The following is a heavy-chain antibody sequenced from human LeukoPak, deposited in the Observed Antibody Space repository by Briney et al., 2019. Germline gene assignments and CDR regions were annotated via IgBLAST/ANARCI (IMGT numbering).Heavy chain of an antibody. CDR2: IYYSGST. CDR3: ARVVVVPAAQQYYFDY. CDR1: GGSISSSSYY. V-gene: IGHV4-39*01. J-gene: IGHJ4*02. Sequence: SETLSLTCTVSGGSISSSSYYWGWIRQPPGKGLEWIGSIYYSGSTYYNPSLKSRVTISVDTSKNQFSLKLSSVTAADTAVYYCARVVVVPAAQQYYFDYWGQGTLVTVSS. D-gene: IGHD2-2*01.